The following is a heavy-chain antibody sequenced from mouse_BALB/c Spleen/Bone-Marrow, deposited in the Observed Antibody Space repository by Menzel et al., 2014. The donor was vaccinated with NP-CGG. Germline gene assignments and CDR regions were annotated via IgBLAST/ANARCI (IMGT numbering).Heavy chain of an antibody. J-gene: IGHJ4*01. CDR3: TRRGRGYAMDY. Sequence: EVMLVESGGGLVQPGGSMKLSCVASGFTFSNYWMNWVRQSPEKGLEWVAEIRLKSNNYATHYAESVKGRFTISRDDSKSSVYLQMNNLRAEDTGIYYYTRRGRGYAMDYWGQGTSVTVSS. CDR2: IRLKSNNYAT. V-gene: IGHV6-6*02. CDR1: GFTFSNYW.